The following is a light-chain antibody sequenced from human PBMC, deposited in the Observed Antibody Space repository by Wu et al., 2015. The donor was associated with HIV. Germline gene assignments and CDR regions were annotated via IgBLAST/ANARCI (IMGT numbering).Light chain of an antibody. CDR3: QQYVDSPYT. Sequence: EIVLTQSPGTLSLSPGERVTLSCRASQSVASNYLAWYQHKPGQAPRLLIYGASSRPTDIPDRFSGSGSGTDFTLTISRLEPEDFAIYYCQQYVDSPYTFGQGTKLDIK. V-gene: IGKV3-20*01. CDR2: GAS. J-gene: IGKJ2*01. CDR1: QSVASNY.